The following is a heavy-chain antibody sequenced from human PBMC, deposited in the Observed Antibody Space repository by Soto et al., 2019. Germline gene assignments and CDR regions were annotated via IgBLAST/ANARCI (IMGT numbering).Heavy chain of an antibody. J-gene: IGHJ5*02. Sequence: PGGSLRLSCAASGVTCSSYTMSWVRQAPGKGLEWVSGISATGGSTYYADSVKGRFTFSRDNSKNTLYLQMNSLRAEDTAVYYCAKGFIRDCGGDCTVDTWGQGTLVTVSS. CDR2: ISATGGST. D-gene: IGHD2-21*02. CDR1: GVTCSSYT. CDR3: AKGFIRDCGGDCTVDT. V-gene: IGHV3-23*01.